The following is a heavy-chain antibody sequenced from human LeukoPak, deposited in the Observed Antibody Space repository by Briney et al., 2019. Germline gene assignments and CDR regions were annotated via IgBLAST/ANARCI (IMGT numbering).Heavy chain of an antibody. D-gene: IGHD3-22*01. CDR3: ASLTYYYDSSGYHDAFDI. J-gene: IGHJ3*02. CDR1: GFTFSSYG. CDR2: IRYDGSNK. Sequence: GGSLRLSCAASGFTFSSYGMHWVRQAPGKGLEWVAFIRYDGSNKYYADSVKGRFTISRDNSKNTLYLQMNSLRAEDTAVYYCASLTYYYDSSGYHDAFDIWGQGTMVTVSS. V-gene: IGHV3-30*02.